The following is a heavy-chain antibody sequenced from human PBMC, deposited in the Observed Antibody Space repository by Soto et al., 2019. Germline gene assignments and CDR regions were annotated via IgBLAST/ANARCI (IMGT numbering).Heavy chain of an antibody. D-gene: IGHD3-10*01. J-gene: IGHJ6*02. CDR1: GYTFTSYG. CDR2: ISAYNGNT. Sequence: QVQLVQSGAEVKKPGASVKVSCKASGYTFTSYGISWVRQAPGQGLEWMGWISAYNGNTNYAQKLQGRVTMTTDTSTSTAYMELRSLRSDDTAVYYRARDGYYGSGSYPVYYYYYAMDVWGQGTTVTVSS. CDR3: ARDGYYGSGSYPVYYYYYAMDV. V-gene: IGHV1-18*01.